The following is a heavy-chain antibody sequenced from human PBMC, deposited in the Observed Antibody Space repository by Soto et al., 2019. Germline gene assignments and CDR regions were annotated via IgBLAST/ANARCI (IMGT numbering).Heavy chain of an antibody. V-gene: IGHV1-2*02. J-gene: IGHJ4*02. CDR2: INPNTGGT. CDR1: GYSFTDYY. Sequence: GASVKVSCKASGYSFTDYYVHWVRQAPGQGLECMGLINPNTGGTTYAQKFQGRVAMTRDTSTNTAYMELRSLRSDDTAVYFCAMVQATYYWDYDGFYLNIWGQGTQVTVSS. CDR3: AMVQATYYWDYDGFYLNI. D-gene: IGHD3-16*01.